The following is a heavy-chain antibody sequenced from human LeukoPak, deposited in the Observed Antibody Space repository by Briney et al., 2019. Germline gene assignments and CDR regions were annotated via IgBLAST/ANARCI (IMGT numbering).Heavy chain of an antibody. CDR3: ARATSDFWSGYYYYYYMDV. D-gene: IGHD3-3*01. CDR1: GYTFTGYY. J-gene: IGHJ6*03. Sequence: ASMKVSCKASGYTFTGYYMHWVRQAPGQGLEWMGWINPNSGGTNYAQKFQGRVTMTRDTSISTAYMELSRLRSDDTAVYYCARATSDFWSGYYYYYYMDVWGKGTTVTVSS. CDR2: INPNSGGT. V-gene: IGHV1-2*02.